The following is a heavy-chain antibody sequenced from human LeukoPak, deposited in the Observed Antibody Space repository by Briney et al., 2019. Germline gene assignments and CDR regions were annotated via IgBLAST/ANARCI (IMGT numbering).Heavy chain of an antibody. CDR2: IDYSGSA. CDR1: GASISSSSYS. CDR3: VTSAWGFNGPFNY. V-gene: IGHV4-39*01. J-gene: IGHJ4*02. Sequence: SETLSLTCTVSGASISSSSYSWGWIRQPPGKGLEWSGSIDYSGSAYYNPSLKSRVTISVDMSKNQFSLKLSSVTAADTAVYYCVTSAWGFNGPFNYWGQGTLVTVSS. D-gene: IGHD3-16*01.